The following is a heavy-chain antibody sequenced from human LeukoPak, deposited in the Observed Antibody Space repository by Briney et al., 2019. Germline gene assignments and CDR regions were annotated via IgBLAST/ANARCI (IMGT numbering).Heavy chain of an antibody. D-gene: IGHD2-2*01. CDR2: INHSGST. Sequence: SETLSLTCAVYGGSFSGYYWSWTRQPPGKGLEWIGEINHSGSTNYNPSLKSRVTISVDTSKNQFSLKLSSVTAADTAVYYCARGSSYCSSTSCFDYWGQGTLVTVSS. J-gene: IGHJ4*02. V-gene: IGHV4-34*01. CDR3: ARGSSYCSSTSCFDY. CDR1: GGSFSGYY.